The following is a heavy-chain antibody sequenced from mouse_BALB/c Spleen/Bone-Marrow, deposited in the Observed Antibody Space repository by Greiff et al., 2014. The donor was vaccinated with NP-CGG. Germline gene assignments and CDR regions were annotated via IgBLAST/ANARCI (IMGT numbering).Heavy chain of an antibody. J-gene: IGHJ2*01. CDR1: GFNIKDTY. CDR3: SRYYYGSSYFDD. CDR2: IDPANGNT. D-gene: IGHD1-1*01. Sequence: DVKLVESGAELVKPGASVKLSCTASGFNIKDTYMHWVKQRPEQGLEWIGRIDPANGNTKYDPKFQGKATITADTSSNTAYLQLISRTSEDTAVDYWSRYYYGSSYFDDWGQGTTLTVSS. V-gene: IGHV14-3*02.